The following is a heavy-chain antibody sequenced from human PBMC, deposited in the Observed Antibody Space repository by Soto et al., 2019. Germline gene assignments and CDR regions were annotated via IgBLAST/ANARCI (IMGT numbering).Heavy chain of an antibody. V-gene: IGHV1-69*06. CDR1: GGTFSSYA. CDR2: NIPIFGTA. Sequence: QVQLVQSGAEVKKPGSSVKVSCKASGGTFSSYAISWVRQAPGQGLEWMGGNIPIFGTANYAQKFQGRVTITADKSTSTAYMELSSLRSEDTAVYYCASSITGTTSGAFDIWGQGTMVTVSS. CDR3: ASSITGTTSGAFDI. J-gene: IGHJ3*02. D-gene: IGHD1-7*01.